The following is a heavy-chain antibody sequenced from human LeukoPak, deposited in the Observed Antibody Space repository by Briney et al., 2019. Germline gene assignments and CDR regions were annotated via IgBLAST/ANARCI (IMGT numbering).Heavy chain of an antibody. CDR2: ISGSGGNT. V-gene: IGHV3-23*01. Sequence: GGSLRLSCTASGLIFSDYGMSWVRQTPGKGLEWVSAISGSGGNTFYADSVKGRFTISRDNSKNTLYLQMNSLRAEDTAVYYCAKYFRSPHRLRSSYFDYWGQGTLVTVSS. CDR3: AKYFRSPHRLRSSYFDY. J-gene: IGHJ4*02. CDR1: GLIFSDYG. D-gene: IGHD5-12*01.